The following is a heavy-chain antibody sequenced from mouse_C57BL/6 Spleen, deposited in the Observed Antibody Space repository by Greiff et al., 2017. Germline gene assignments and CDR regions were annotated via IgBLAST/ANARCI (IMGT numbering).Heavy chain of an antibody. CDR2: IRLKSDNYAT. D-gene: IGHD2-1*01. CDR1: GFTFSNYW. V-gene: IGHV6-3*01. CDR3: TDGNYYFDY. Sequence: EVKLQESGGGLVQPGGSMKLSCVASGFTFSNYWMNWVRQSPEKGLEWVAQIRLKSDNYATHYAESVKGRFSISRDDSNSSVYLQMNNLRAEDTGIYYCTDGNYYFDYWGQGTTLTVSS. J-gene: IGHJ2*01.